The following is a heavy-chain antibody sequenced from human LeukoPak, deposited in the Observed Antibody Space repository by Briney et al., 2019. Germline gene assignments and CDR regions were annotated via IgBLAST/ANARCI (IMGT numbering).Heavy chain of an antibody. J-gene: IGHJ4*02. CDR2: VYTSGST. Sequence: SETLSLTCTVSGGSISSYYWSWIRQPAGKGLEWIGRVYTSGSTNYNPSLKSRVTMSVDTSKNQFSLKLSSVTAADTAVYYCARAGHGLRFYYFDYWGQGTLVTVSS. V-gene: IGHV4-4*07. CDR1: GGSISSYY. D-gene: IGHD5-12*01. CDR3: ARAGHGLRFYYFDY.